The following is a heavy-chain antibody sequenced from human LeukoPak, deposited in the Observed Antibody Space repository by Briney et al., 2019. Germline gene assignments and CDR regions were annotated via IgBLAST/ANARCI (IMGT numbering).Heavy chain of an antibody. D-gene: IGHD3-3*01. CDR3: ANPLRFLEWLPMDY. Sequence: PGGSLRLSCAASGFTFSSYAMSWVRQAPGKGLEWVSGISGSGGSTYYADSVKGRFTISRDNSKNTLYLQMNSLRAEDTAVYYCANPLRFLEWLPMDYWGQGTLVTVSS. CDR1: GFTFSSYA. CDR2: ISGSGGST. V-gene: IGHV3-23*01. J-gene: IGHJ4*02.